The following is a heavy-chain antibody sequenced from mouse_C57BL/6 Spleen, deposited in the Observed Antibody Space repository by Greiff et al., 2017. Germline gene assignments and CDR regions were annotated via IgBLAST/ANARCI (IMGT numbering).Heavy chain of an antibody. V-gene: IGHV1-76*01. CDR3: ARRVDYRWYFDV. Sequence: VQLQQSGAELVRPGASVKLSCKASGYTFTDYYINWVKQRPGQGLEWIARIYPGSGNTYYNEKFKGKATLTAEKYSSTAYMQLSSLTSEDSAVYFCARRVDYRWYFDVWGTGATVTVSS. CDR1: GYTFTDYY. D-gene: IGHD2-4*01. J-gene: IGHJ1*03. CDR2: IYPGSGNT.